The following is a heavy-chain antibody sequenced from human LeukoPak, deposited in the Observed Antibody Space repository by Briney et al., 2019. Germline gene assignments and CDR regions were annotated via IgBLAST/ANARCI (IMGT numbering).Heavy chain of an antibody. CDR3: ARDRGYDFWSGYCGWFDP. CDR1: GGSISSYY. J-gene: IGHJ5*02. Sequence: TSETLSLTCTVSGGSISSYYWSWIRQPPGKGLEWIGSIYHSGSTYYNPSLKSRVTISVDTSKNQFSLKLSSVTAADTAVYYCARDRGYDFWSGYCGWFDPWGQGTLVTVSS. V-gene: IGHV4-59*12. D-gene: IGHD3-3*01. CDR2: IYHSGST.